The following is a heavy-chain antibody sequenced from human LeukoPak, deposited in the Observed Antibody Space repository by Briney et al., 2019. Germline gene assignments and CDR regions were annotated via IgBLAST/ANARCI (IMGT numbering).Heavy chain of an antibody. Sequence: PSETLSLTCTVSGGSISSSSYYWGWIRQPPGKGLEWIGSIYYSGSTYYNPSLKSRVTISVDTSKNQFSLKLSSVTAADTAVYYCARDRRGGDSMIRGLDYWGQGTLVTVSS. CDR2: IYYSGST. D-gene: IGHD3-10*01. CDR1: GGSISSSSYY. CDR3: ARDRRGGDSMIRGLDY. V-gene: IGHV4-39*02. J-gene: IGHJ4*02.